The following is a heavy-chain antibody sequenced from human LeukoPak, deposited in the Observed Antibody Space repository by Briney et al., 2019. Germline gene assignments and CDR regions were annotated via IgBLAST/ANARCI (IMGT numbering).Heavy chain of an antibody. D-gene: IGHD2-2*01. CDR1: GFTFSSYG. CDR3: ARDAVPAAMIYGMDV. J-gene: IGHJ6*02. Sequence: GGSLRLSCAASGFTFSSYGMHWVRQAPGKGLEWVAVIWYDGSNKYYADSVKGRFTISRDNSKNTLYLQMNSLRAEDTAVYYCARDAVPAAMIYGMDVWGQGTTVTVSS. CDR2: IWYDGSNK. V-gene: IGHV3-33*01.